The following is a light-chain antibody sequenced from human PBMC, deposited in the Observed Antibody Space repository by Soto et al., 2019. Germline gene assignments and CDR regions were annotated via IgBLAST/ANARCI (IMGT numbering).Light chain of an antibody. V-gene: IGKV3-20*01. J-gene: IGKJ5*01. CDR1: QSSSSY. Sequence: ETVLTQSPGILSLSPGERVTLSCRARQSSSSYLTWYQQRPGQAPRLLIYAASRRATGIPDRFSGSGSGTDFTLTISRLEHEDFAVYYCQQYSTSPITFGQGTRLEIK. CDR3: QQYSTSPIT. CDR2: AAS.